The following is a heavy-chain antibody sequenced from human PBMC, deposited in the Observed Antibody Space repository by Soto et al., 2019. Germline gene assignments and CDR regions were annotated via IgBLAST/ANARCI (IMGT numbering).Heavy chain of an antibody. CDR3: ARRHSQDFYGKNMYVP. D-gene: IGHD3-10*01. J-gene: IGHJ4*02. V-gene: IGHV4-59*08. CDR1: GGSLSGYY. CDR2: IYYSGST. Sequence: SETLSLTCTVSGGSLSGYYWNWIRQPPGKGLEWIGNIYYSGSTNYNPSLKSRLNISVDTSKNQFSLKLSSVTAADTAMYYCARRHSQDFYGKNMYVPWGQGTQVTVSS.